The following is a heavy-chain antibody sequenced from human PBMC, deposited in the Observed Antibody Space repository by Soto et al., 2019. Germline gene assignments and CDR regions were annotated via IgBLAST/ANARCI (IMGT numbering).Heavy chain of an antibody. J-gene: IGHJ4*02. CDR1: GEPFTSYA. D-gene: IGHD6-19*01. CDR2: ISAYNGNT. V-gene: IGHV1-18*04. CDR3: ARVRSGWSRACFDY. Sequence: GSLTVSYKASGEPFTSYAISWVRQAPGQGLEWMGWISAYNGNTNYAQKLQGRVTMTTDTSTSTAYMELRSLRSDDTAVYYCARVRSGWSRACFDYWGQGSMFTVSA.